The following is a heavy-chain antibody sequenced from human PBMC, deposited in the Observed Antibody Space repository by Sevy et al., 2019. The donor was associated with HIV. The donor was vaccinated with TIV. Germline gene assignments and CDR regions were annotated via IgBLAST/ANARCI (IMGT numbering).Heavy chain of an antibody. CDR2: IYYSGST. Sequence: SETLSLTCTVSGGSISSSSYYWGWIRQPPGKGLEWIGSIYYSGSTYYNPSLKSRVTISVDTSKNQFSLKLSSVTAADTAVYYCARIVVVTEGMDVWGQGTTVTVS. CDR1: GGSISSSSYY. J-gene: IGHJ6*02. V-gene: IGHV4-39*01. D-gene: IGHD2-21*02. CDR3: ARIVVVTEGMDV.